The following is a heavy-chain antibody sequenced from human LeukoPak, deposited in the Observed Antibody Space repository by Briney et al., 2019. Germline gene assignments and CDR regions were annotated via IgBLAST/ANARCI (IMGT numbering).Heavy chain of an antibody. V-gene: IGHV3-49*04. Sequence: PGGSLRLSCTASGFTFGDYAMSWVRQAPGKGREGVGFIRSKAYGGTTEYAASVKGRFTISRDDSKSIAYLQMNSLKTEDTAVYYCTRVFGGYGFDYWGQGTLVTVSS. CDR1: GFTFGDYA. J-gene: IGHJ4*02. CDR3: TRVFGGYGFDY. D-gene: IGHD3-22*01. CDR2: IRSKAYGGTT.